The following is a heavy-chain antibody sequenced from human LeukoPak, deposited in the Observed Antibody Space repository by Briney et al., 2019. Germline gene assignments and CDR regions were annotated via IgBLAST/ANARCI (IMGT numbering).Heavy chain of an antibody. J-gene: IGHJ6*03. V-gene: IGHV4-61*02. Sequence: SETLSLTCGVSGGSITSGGFNSTWVRQPAGKGQERIERNDTGGSTNDNPTMKSRVTIAVDTSKNEFFLKLSCMSAADRAVYYCARTAYNGNDMGYYMDVWGKGTTVTVSS. CDR1: GGSITSGGFN. CDR3: ARTAYNGNDMGYYMDV. CDR2: NDTGGST. D-gene: IGHD1-1*01.